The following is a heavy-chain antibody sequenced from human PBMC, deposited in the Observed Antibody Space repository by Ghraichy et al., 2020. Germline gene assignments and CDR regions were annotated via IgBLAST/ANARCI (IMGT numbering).Heavy chain of an antibody. CDR3: ARDTVGATSYGMDV. V-gene: IGHV3-30*04. Sequence: LSLTCAASGFTFSSYAMHWVRQAPGKGLEWVAVISYDGSNKYYADSVKGRFTISRDNSKNTLYLQMNSLRAEDTAVYYCARDTVGATSYGMDVWGQGTTVTVSS. D-gene: IGHD1-26*01. CDR1: GFTFSSYA. CDR2: ISYDGSNK. J-gene: IGHJ6*02.